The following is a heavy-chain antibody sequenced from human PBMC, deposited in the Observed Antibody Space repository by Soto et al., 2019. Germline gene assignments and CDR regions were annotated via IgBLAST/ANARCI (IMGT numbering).Heavy chain of an antibody. CDR2: ISGSGGST. D-gene: IGHD4-17*01. CDR1: GFTFSSYA. Sequence: GSLRLSCAASGFTFSSYAMSWVRQAPGKGLEWVSAISGSGGSTYYADSVKGRFTISRDNSKNTPYLQMNSLRAEDTAVYYCAKDQGPTVVKRYNWFDPWGQGTLVTVSS. J-gene: IGHJ5*02. CDR3: AKDQGPTVVKRYNWFDP. V-gene: IGHV3-23*01.